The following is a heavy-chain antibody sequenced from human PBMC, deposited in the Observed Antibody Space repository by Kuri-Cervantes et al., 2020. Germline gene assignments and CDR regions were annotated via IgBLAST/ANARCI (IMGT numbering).Heavy chain of an antibody. CDR1: GFTFSSYS. CDR2: INQDGSEK. Sequence: ETLSLTCAASGFTFSSYSMSWVRQAPGKGLEWVANINQDGSEKYYVDSVKGRFTISRDNAKNSLYLQMNNLRAEDTAVYYCARPGPHSSSWYNYWGQGTLVTVSS. CDR3: ARPGPHSSSWYNY. J-gene: IGHJ4*02. V-gene: IGHV3-7*01. D-gene: IGHD6-13*01.